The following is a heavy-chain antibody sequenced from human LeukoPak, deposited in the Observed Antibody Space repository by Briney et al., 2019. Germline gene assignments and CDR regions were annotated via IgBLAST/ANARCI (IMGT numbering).Heavy chain of an antibody. Sequence: SETLSLTCTLSTGSPTTHYWGWIRQPAGKELEWIGRIHSRGSTSYNPSLQGRVTMSVDTSKNQFSLRITSVTAADTAVYYCARSYNDNELYDYWGQGTLVTVSS. J-gene: IGHJ4*02. D-gene: IGHD1-1*01. V-gene: IGHV4-4*07. CDR2: IHSRGST. CDR1: TGSPTTHY. CDR3: ARSYNDNELYDY.